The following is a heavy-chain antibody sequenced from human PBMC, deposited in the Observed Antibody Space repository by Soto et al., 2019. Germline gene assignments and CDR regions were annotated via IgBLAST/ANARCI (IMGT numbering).Heavy chain of an antibody. D-gene: IGHD2-21*01. Sequence: PGGSLRLSCAASGFTFSSYGMPWVRQAPGKGLEWVAVIWYDGNNKYYADSVKGRFTISRDNSNNTLYVQMTSLRAEDTAVYYCARGLHSLFDYWGQGTLVTVSS. J-gene: IGHJ4*02. CDR1: GFTFSSYG. CDR3: ARGLHSLFDY. CDR2: IWYDGNNK. V-gene: IGHV3-33*01.